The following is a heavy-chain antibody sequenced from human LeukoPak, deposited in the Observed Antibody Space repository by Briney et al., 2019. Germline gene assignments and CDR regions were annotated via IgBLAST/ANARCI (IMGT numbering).Heavy chain of an antibody. CDR2: ISWNSGNI. V-gene: IGHV3-9*01. CDR1: GFTFDDYT. J-gene: IGHJ2*01. Sequence: GGPLRLSCAASGFTFDDYTMHWVRQVPGKGLEWVSRISWNSGNIGYADSVKGRFTISRDNAKNSIYLQMHTLKPEDTALYYCAKGEPTDWYFDLWGRGTLVTVSS. CDR3: AKGEPTDWYFDL.